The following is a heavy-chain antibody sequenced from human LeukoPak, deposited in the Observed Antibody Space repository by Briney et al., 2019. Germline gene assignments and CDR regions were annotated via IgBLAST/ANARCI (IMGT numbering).Heavy chain of an antibody. CDR3: VRYRADGGSYDALDI. Sequence: PGGSLRLSCAASGFTFSDYEMNWVRQAPGKGLDWVSYITSSGDIIYYADSVKGRFTISRDNAKNSVFLQMNSLRAEDTAVYYCVRYRADGGSYDALDIWGQGTMVTVSS. V-gene: IGHV3-48*03. CDR1: GFTFSDYE. J-gene: IGHJ3*02. D-gene: IGHD3-16*01. CDR2: ITSSGDII.